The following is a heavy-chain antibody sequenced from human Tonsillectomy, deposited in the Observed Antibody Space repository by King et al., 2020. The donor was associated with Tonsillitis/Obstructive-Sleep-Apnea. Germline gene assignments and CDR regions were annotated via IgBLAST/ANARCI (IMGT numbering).Heavy chain of an antibody. Sequence: LQLQESGPGLVKPSETLSLTCTVSGGSISSSSYYWGWIRQPPGKGLEWIGSIYYSGSTYYNPSLTSRVTISVDTSKNQFSLKLGSVTAADTAVYYCARQAEYSSMFDPWGQGTLVTVSS. V-gene: IGHV4-39*01. CDR3: ARQAEYSSMFDP. D-gene: IGHD6-6*01. CDR1: GGSISSSSYY. CDR2: IYYSGST. J-gene: IGHJ5*02.